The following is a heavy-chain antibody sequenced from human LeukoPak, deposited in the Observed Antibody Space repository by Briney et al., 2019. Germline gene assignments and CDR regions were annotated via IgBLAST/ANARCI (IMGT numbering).Heavy chain of an antibody. V-gene: IGHV4-59*01. CDR2: IYYSGST. Sequence: SETLSLTCAVYGGSFSSYYWSWIRQPPGKGLEWIGYIYYSGSTNYNPSLKSRVTISVDTSKNQFSLKLSSVTAADTAVYYCARATRIGRVFWFDPWGQGTLVTVSS. D-gene: IGHD1-26*01. J-gene: IGHJ5*02. CDR3: ARATRIGRVFWFDP. CDR1: GGSFSSYY.